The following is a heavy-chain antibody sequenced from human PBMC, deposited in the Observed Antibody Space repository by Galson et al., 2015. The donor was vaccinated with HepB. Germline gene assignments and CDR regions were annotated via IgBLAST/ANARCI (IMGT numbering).Heavy chain of an antibody. Sequence: SLRLSCAASGFTFSAYNMHWVRQAPVKGLEWLAIISPDGSRTFYADSVRGHFTISRDNSKNTLFLQVDGLRPEDTAMYYCARDFEWNFDLWGQGTLVTVSS. J-gene: IGHJ4*02. CDR3: ARDFEWNFDL. CDR1: GFTFSAYN. V-gene: IGHV3-30-3*01. CDR2: ISPDGSRT. D-gene: IGHD3-9*01.